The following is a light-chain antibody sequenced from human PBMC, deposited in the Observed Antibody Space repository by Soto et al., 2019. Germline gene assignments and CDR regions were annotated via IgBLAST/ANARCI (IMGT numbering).Light chain of an antibody. V-gene: IGKV3-20*01. Sequence: TQSPATLSVSPGERATLSCRASQNIRDNLAWYQQRPGQAPRLLIYGTSNRATGIPDRFSGSGSGTDFTLTISRLEPEDFAVYYCQQYGSSGTFGQGTKVDIK. J-gene: IGKJ1*01. CDR3: QQYGSSGT. CDR2: GTS. CDR1: QNIRDN.